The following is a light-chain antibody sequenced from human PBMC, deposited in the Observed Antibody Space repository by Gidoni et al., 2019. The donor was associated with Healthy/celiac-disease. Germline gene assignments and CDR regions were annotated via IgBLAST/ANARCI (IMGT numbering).Light chain of an antibody. CDR1: SSDVGGYHY. Sequence: QSALTQPASVSCSPGQSITISCTGTSSDVGGYHYVSWYQQHPGKAPKLMIYDVSNRPSGVSNRFSGYKSGNTASLTISGLQAEDEADYYCSSYTSSRTLYVFGTGTKVTVL. V-gene: IGLV2-14*01. J-gene: IGLJ1*01. CDR3: SSYTSSRTLYV. CDR2: DVS.